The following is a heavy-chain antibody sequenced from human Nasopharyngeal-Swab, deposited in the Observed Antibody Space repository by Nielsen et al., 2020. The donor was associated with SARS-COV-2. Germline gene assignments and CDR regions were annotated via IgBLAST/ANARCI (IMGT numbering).Heavy chain of an antibody. CDR3: AMGGTWSSGH. V-gene: IGHV3-30*03. Sequence: GGSLRLSCAASGFTFSNYGIHWVRQAPGKGLEWVASISHDESYKFYIDSVKGRFAVSRDNSKNTASLQMNSLRAEDTAVYHCAMGGTWSSGHWGQGTLVTVSS. CDR2: ISHDESYK. CDR1: GFTFSNYG. J-gene: IGHJ4*02. D-gene: IGHD6-13*01.